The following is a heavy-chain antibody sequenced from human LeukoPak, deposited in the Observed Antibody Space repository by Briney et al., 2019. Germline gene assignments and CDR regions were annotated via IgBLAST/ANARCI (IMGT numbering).Heavy chain of an antibody. J-gene: IGHJ6*02. CDR1: GGTFSNYA. CDR2: IIPIFGTA. D-gene: IGHD2-8*01. Sequence: SVKVSCKASGGTFSNYAISWVRQAPGQGLEWMGGIIPIFGTANYAQKFQGRVTITADESTSTAYMELSSLRSEDTAVYYCAREELIASCTNGVCSVDVWGQGTTVTVSS. CDR3: AREELIASCTNGVCSVDV. V-gene: IGHV1-69*13.